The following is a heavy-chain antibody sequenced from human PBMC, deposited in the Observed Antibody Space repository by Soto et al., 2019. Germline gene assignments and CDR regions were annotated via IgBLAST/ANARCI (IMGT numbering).Heavy chain of an antibody. J-gene: IGHJ6*02. V-gene: IGHV3-23*01. CDR3: AKDLRGYYDSSGTPNYYYYYGMDV. D-gene: IGHD3-22*01. CDR1: GFTSSSYA. CDR2: ISGSGGST. Sequence: GGSLRLSCAASGFTSSSYAMSWVRQAPGKGLEWVSAISGSGGSTYYADSVKGRFTISRDNSKNTLYLQMNSLRAEDTAVYYCAKDLRGYYDSSGTPNYYYYYGMDVWGQGTTVTVSS.